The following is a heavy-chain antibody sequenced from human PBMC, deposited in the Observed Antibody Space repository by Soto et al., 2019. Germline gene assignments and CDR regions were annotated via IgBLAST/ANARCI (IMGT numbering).Heavy chain of an antibody. D-gene: IGHD3-10*01. CDR3: AKVRADYYYGSGPFDY. V-gene: IGHV3-30*18. CDR2: ISSDGSNK. J-gene: IGHJ4*02. Sequence: QVQLVESGGGVVQPGRSLRLSCAASGFTFSSYGMHWVRQAPGKGLEWVALISSDGSNKYYADSVKGRFTISRDNSKNTLYLQMNTLRAEDTAVYYCAKVRADYYYGSGPFDYWGQGILVTVSS. CDR1: GFTFSSYG.